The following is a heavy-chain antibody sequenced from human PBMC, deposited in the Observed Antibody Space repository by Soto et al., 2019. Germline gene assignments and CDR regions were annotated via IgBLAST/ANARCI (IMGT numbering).Heavy chain of an antibody. D-gene: IGHD4-17*01. J-gene: IGHJ6*03. CDR2: INPNSGRT. CDR1: GYAFSQFY. V-gene: IGHV1-2*04. CDR3: ARESGGTTATLDYSYFYMDV. Sequence: QVQLVQSGAEVKKPGASVKVSCKASGYAFSQFYIHWMRQAPGQGLEWMGWINPNSGRTKFAQNLQGWVTMTMDTSIKTVYMELSGLRSDATAVYYCARESGGTTATLDYSYFYMDVWGKGTTVTVSS.